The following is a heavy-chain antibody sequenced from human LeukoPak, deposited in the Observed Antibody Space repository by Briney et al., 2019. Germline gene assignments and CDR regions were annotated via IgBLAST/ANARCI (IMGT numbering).Heavy chain of an antibody. CDR1: GGTFSSYA. CDR2: IIPIFGTA. V-gene: IGHV1-69*06. D-gene: IGHD5-18*01. Sequence: GASVKVSCKASGGTFSSYAISWVRQAPGQGLEWMGGIIPIFGTANYAQKFQGRVTITADKSTSTAYMELSSLRSEDTAVYYCARGYSYGSGYYYYMDVWGKGTTVTVSS. J-gene: IGHJ6*03. CDR3: ARGYSYGSGYYYYMDV.